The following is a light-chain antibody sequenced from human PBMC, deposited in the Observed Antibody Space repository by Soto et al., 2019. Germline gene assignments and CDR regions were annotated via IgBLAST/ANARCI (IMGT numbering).Light chain of an antibody. J-gene: IGKJ5*01. CDR3: QQYGTSPFT. Sequence: EIVMTQSPATLSVSPGERATLSCRASQSVSSNLAWYQQNPGQAPRLLIHSASSRATGIPDRFSGIGYGTDFTLTISGLEPEDFAVYHCQQYGTSPFTFGQGTRLEI. CDR2: SAS. CDR1: QSVSSN. V-gene: IGKV3-20*01.